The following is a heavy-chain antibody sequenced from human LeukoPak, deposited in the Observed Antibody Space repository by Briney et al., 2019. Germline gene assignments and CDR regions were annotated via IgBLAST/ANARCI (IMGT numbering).Heavy chain of an antibody. CDR1: GFTVSSNY. D-gene: IGHD2-15*01. CDR3: AREYCSGGSCYSTWFDP. V-gene: IGHV3-66*01. CDR2: IYSGGST. J-gene: IGHJ5*02. Sequence: PGGSLRLSCAASGFTVSSNYMSWVRQAPGKGLEWVSVIYSGGSTYYADSVKGRFTISRDNSKNTLCLQMNSLRAEDTAVYYCAREYCSGGSCYSTWFDPWGQGTLVTVSS.